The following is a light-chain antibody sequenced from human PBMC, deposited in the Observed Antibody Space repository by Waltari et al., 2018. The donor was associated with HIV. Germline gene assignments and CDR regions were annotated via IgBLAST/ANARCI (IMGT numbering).Light chain of an antibody. J-gene: IGLJ1*01. CDR2: EVT. CDR1: NNAFAHNR. V-gene: IGLV2-18*02. CDR3: STFTSPATYV. Sequence: QSALTQPPSVSGSPGQSVPISSSTNNNAFAHNRVSWYQQSPGKVPKLLLYEVTNRPSGVPDRFSGSKSANTASLTISGLQAEDEADYYCSTFTSPATYVFGPGTKVTVL.